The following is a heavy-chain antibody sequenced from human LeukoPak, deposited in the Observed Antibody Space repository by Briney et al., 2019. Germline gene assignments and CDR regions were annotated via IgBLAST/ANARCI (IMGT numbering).Heavy chain of an antibody. Sequence: ASVKVSCKASGYTFTGYYMHWVRQAPGQGLEWMGWINPNSGGTNYAQKFQGRVTMTRDTSISTAYMELSRLRSDDTAVYYCARDAPPGRPIVGATWGFDYWGQGTLVTVSS. CDR3: ARDAPPGRPIVGATWGFDY. CDR2: INPNSGGT. D-gene: IGHD1-26*01. V-gene: IGHV1-2*02. J-gene: IGHJ4*02. CDR1: GYTFTGYY.